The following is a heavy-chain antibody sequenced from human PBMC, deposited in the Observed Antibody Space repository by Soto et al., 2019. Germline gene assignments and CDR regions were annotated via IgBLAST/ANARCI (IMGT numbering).Heavy chain of an antibody. J-gene: IGHJ4*02. CDR2: INSDGSST. V-gene: IGHV3-74*01. CDR3: ARVPSYYDFWSGYPYYFDY. D-gene: IGHD3-3*01. Sequence: GRSLRLSCAASGFTFSSYWMHWVRQAPGKGLVWVSRINSDGSSTSYADSVKGRFTISRDNAKNTLYLQMNSLRAEDTAVYYCARVPSYYDFWSGYPYYFDYWGQGTLVTVSS. CDR1: GFTFSSYW.